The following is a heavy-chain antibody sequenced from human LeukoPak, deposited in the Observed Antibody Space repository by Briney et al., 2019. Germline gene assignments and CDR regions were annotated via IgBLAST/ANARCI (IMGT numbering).Heavy chain of an antibody. J-gene: IGHJ4*02. CDR1: GYTFTSYY. CDR2: FDPEDGET. CDR3: ATGYYYDSSGLIY. V-gene: IGHV1-24*01. D-gene: IGHD3-22*01. Sequence: ASVKVSCKASGYTFTSYYMHWVRQAPGKGLEWMGGFDPEDGETIYAQKFQGRVTMTEDTSTDTAYMELSSLRSEDTAVYYCATGYYYDSSGLIYWGQGTLVTVSS.